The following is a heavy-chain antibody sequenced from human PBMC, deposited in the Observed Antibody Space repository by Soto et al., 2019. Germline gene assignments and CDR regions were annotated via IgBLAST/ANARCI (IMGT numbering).Heavy chain of an antibody. Sequence: QVQLVQSGAEVKKPGSSVKVSCKASGGTFSSYAISWVRQAPGQGLEWMGGIIPIFGTANYAQKFQGRVTITADESMSTAYMELSSLRSEDTAVYYCARDALPNYYDSSGYYYYWGQGTLVTVSS. V-gene: IGHV1-69*01. J-gene: IGHJ4*02. D-gene: IGHD3-22*01. CDR1: GGTFSSYA. CDR2: IIPIFGTA. CDR3: ARDALPNYYDSSGYYYY.